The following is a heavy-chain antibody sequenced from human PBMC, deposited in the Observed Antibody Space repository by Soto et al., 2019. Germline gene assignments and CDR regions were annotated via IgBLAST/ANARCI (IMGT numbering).Heavy chain of an antibody. CDR1: GYTFNNYG. J-gene: IGHJ2*01. Sequence: GASVKVSCKASGYTFNNYGISWVRQAPGQGLEWMGWIGPYNGNTDHAQNFQGRVTMTTDTSTNTAYMELRSLRSDDTALYYCARCYCSVGSCYTCWNFDLWGRGTLVTVSS. D-gene: IGHD2-15*01. V-gene: IGHV1-18*01. CDR2: IGPYNGNT. CDR3: ARCYCSVGSCYTCWNFDL.